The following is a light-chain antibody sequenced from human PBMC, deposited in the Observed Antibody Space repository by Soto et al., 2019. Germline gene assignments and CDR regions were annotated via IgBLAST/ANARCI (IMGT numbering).Light chain of an antibody. CDR2: WAS. CDR1: QTVLYSTDNRNY. J-gene: IGKJ2*01. CDR3: QQYHTPPYT. Sequence: DILMTQSPESLAVSLGESATINCKSSQTVLYSTDNRNYLAWHQQKPGQPPKLLIFWASTRESGVPDRFSGSGSGTDFTLTISSLQAEDVAVYYCQQYHTPPYTFGQGTKLEIK. V-gene: IGKV4-1*01.